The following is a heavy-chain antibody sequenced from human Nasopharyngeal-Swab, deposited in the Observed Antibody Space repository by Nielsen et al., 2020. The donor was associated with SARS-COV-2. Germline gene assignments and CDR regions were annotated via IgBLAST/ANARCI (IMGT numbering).Heavy chain of an antibody. J-gene: IGHJ6*02. Sequence: SETLSLTCAVYGGSFSGYFWSWIRQPPGKGLEWIGEINHSGSTNYNPSLKSRVTISVDTSKNQLSLKLSSVTAADTAAYYCARYRQYRGYYYYGMDVWGQGPTVTVSS. V-gene: IGHV4-34*01. D-gene: IGHD6-13*01. CDR3: ARYRQYRGYYYYGMDV. CDR2: INHSGST. CDR1: GGSFSGYF.